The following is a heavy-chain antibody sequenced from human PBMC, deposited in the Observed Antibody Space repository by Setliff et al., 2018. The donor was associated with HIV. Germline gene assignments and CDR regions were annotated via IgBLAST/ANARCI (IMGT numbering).Heavy chain of an antibody. Sequence: ASVKVSCKASGGIFSRFAFSWVRQAPGQGLEWMGGIIPIFGTPNYAQKFQGRVTITTDESTNTVYKELYSLTSEDTAIYYCARDRPRGGGSLDAFDIWGQGTMVTVSS. CDR3: ARDRPRGGGSLDAFDI. D-gene: IGHD1-26*01. V-gene: IGHV1-69*05. CDR1: GGIFSRFA. CDR2: IIPIFGTP. J-gene: IGHJ3*02.